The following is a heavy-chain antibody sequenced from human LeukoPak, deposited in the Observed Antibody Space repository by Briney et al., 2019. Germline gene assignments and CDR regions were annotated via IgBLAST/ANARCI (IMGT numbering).Heavy chain of an antibody. V-gene: IGHV4-61*01. D-gene: IGHD2-2*01. CDR2: IYYSGST. CDR1: GGSVSSGSDY. CDR3: ARDHCSSTSCQGLYYYYGMDV. Sequence: SETLSLTCTVSGGSVSSGSDYWSWIRQPPGKGLEWIGYIYYSGSTNYNPSLKSRVTISVHTSNNQFSLKLSSGTAADTAVYYCARDHCSSTSCQGLYYYYGMDVWGQGTTVTVSS. J-gene: IGHJ6*02.